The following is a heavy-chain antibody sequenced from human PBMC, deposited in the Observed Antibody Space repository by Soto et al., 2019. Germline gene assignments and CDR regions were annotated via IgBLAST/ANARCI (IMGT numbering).Heavy chain of an antibody. CDR2: IYYSGST. CDR3: ARQGRAGWYVDWFAP. J-gene: IGHJ5*02. D-gene: IGHD6-19*01. CDR1: GGSISSYY. Sequence: SESLSLTCTVSGGSISSYYWSWIRQPPGKGLEWIGYIYYSGSTNYNPSLKSRVTISVDTSKNQFSLKLSSVTAADTAVYYCARQGRAGWYVDWFAPWGQGTLVTVSS. V-gene: IGHV4-59*08.